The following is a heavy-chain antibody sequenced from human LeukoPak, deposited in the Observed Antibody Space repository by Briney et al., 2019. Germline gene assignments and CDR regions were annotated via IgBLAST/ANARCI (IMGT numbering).Heavy chain of an antibody. J-gene: IGHJ4*02. CDR1: GFTFSDHY. Sequence: GGSLRLSCEVSGFTFSDHYMSWIRQAPGKRLEGVSYISSGSTYTNYGDSVEGRFTISRDNAKNSLYPQMNSLRAEDTAVYYCARGDYGGDYFVYWGQGTLVTVSS. V-gene: IGHV3-11*05. CDR2: ISSGSTYT. CDR3: ARGDYGGDYFVY. D-gene: IGHD4-23*01.